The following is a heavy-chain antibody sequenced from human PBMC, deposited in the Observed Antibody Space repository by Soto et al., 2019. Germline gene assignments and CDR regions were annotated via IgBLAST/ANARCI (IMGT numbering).Heavy chain of an antibody. V-gene: IGHV1-69*12. CDR3: ARGPYSSSWYGDY. J-gene: IGHJ4*02. Sequence: QVHLVQSGAEVKKPGSSVRVSGKAPGGTFSSYAISWVRRAPGQGLEGMGGIIPTFGTANYAQKFQGRVTITADESTSTAYMELSSLRSEDTAVYYCARGPYSSSWYGDYWGQGTLVTVSS. D-gene: IGHD6-13*01. CDR2: IIPTFGTA. CDR1: GGTFSSYA.